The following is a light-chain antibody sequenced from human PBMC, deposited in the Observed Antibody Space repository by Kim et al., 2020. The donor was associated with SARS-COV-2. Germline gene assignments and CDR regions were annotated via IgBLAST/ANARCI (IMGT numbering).Light chain of an antibody. V-gene: IGLV3-19*01. CDR1: SHRSYS. J-gene: IGLJ2*01. CDR2: GKN. Sequence: ALGQTVRITCQGDSHRSYSASWYQQKPGQAPVLVIYGKNNRPSGIPDRFSGSSSGTTASLTITGAQAEDEADYYCNSRDSSGNHVIFGGGTQLTVL. CDR3: NSRDSSGNHVI.